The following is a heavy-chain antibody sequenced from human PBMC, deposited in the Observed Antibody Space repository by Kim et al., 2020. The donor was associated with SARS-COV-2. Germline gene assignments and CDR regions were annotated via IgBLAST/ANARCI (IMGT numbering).Heavy chain of an antibody. CDR1: GYTFTSYD. D-gene: IGHD2-15*01. CDR3: ARGRGRRIVVVVAAYYYYGMDV. Sequence: ASVKVSCKASGYTFTSYDINWVRQATGQGLEWMGWMNPNSGNTGYAQKFQGRVTMTRNTSISTAYMELSSLRSEDTAVYYCARGRGRRIVVVVAAYYYYGMDVWGQGTTVTVSS. CDR2: MNPNSGNT. J-gene: IGHJ6*02. V-gene: IGHV1-8*01.